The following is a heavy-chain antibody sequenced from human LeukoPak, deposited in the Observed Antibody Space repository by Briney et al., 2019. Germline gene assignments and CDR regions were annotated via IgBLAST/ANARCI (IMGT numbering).Heavy chain of an antibody. CDR3: ARALYLNWVGYYGMDV. J-gene: IGHJ6*02. D-gene: IGHD7-27*01. V-gene: IGHV4-39*07. CDR2: IYYSGST. Sequence: SETLSLTCTVSGGSISSTTYYWDWIRQPPGKGLEWIGNIYYSGSTDYNPSLKSRVTISVDTSKNQFSLKLSSVTAADTAVYYCARALYLNWVGYYGMDVWGQGTTVTVSS. CDR1: GGSISSTTYY.